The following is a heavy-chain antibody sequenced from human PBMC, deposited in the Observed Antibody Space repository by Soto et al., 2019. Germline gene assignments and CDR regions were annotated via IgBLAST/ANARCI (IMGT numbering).Heavy chain of an antibody. D-gene: IGHD4-4*01. CDR2: IWYDGSNK. V-gene: IGHV3-33*01. J-gene: IGHJ6*03. CDR3: ARETSHDYSNYKSTLRGGYYYYMDV. CDR1: GFTFSSYG. Sequence: GGSLRLSCAASGFTFSSYGMHWVRQAPGKGLEWVAVIWYDGSNKYYADSVKGRFTISRDNSKNTLYLQMNSLGAEDTAVYYCARETSHDYSNYKSTLRGGYYYYMDVWGKGTTVTVSS.